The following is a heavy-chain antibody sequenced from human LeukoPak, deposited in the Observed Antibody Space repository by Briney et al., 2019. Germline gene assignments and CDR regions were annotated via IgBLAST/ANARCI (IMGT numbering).Heavy chain of an antibody. D-gene: IGHD6-19*01. J-gene: IGHJ4*02. CDR1: TFTFNDDY. V-gene: IGHV3-11*01. CDR2: IDNSGSTI. CDR3: AREKVGTVANFDS. Sequence: GGSLRLSCVASTFTFNDDYMSWVRQAPGKGLEWISYIDNSGSTIYDADSVKGRFKVSRDNAKNSIYLQMNSLRVEDSAVYYCAREKVGTVANFDSWGQGTLVIVSS.